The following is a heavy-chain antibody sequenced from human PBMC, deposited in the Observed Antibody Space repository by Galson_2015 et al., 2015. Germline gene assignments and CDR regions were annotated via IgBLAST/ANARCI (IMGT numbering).Heavy chain of an antibody. Sequence: SETLSLTCTVSGGSVSSGNYYWSWIRQPPGKELEWIGFIYYSESTNYNPSLKSRVTISIDTSKSQFSLKLSSVTAADTAVYYCARERSGTTSYYYGMDVWGQGAAVTVSS. CDR3: ARERSGTTSYYYGMDV. V-gene: IGHV4-61*01. D-gene: IGHD1-7*01. J-gene: IGHJ6*02. CDR1: GGSVSSGNYY. CDR2: IYYSEST.